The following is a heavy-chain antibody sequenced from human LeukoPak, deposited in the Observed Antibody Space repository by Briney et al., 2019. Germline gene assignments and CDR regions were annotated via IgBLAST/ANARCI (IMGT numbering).Heavy chain of an antibody. J-gene: IGHJ4*02. V-gene: IGHV4-34*01. CDR3: ARGPVFGDIVVEVAATLPRYFDY. CDR2: INHSGST. Sequence: SETLSLTCAVYGGSFSGYYWSWIRQPPGKGLEWIGEINHSGSTNYNPSLKSRVTISVDTSKNQFSLKLSSVTAADTAVYYCARGPVFGDIVVEVAATLPRYFDYWGQGTLVTVSS. CDR1: GGSFSGYY. D-gene: IGHD2-15*01.